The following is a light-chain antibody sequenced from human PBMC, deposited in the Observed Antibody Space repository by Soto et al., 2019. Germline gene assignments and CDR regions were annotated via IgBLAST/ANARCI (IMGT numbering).Light chain of an antibody. J-gene: IGKJ3*01. Sequence: EIVLTQSPGTLSLSPGERATLSCRASQSLSSNYLAWYQHKPGRAPSLLIYDASHRAPGIPDRFIGSGSGTDFTLIISRLEPEDYAVYYCQHYGSSPPSIFDPGSKVDIK. V-gene: IGKV3-20*01. CDR1: QSLSSNY. CDR2: DAS. CDR3: QHYGSSPPSI.